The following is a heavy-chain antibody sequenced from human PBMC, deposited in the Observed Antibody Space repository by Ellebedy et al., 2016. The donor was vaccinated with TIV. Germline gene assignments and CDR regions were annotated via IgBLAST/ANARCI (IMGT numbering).Heavy chain of an antibody. CDR1: GGSISSYY. Sequence: SETLSLXXIVSGGSISSYYWSWIRQPPGKGLEWIGYIYYSGSTNYNPSLKSRVTISVDTSKNQFSLKLSSVTAADTAVYYCASPRYFEKPRIDYWGQGTLVTVSS. CDR2: IYYSGST. D-gene: IGHD3-9*01. CDR3: ASPRYFEKPRIDY. J-gene: IGHJ4*02. V-gene: IGHV4-59*01.